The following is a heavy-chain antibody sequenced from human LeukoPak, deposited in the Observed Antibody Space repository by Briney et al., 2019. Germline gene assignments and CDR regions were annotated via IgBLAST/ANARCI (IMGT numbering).Heavy chain of an antibody. CDR2: TYYRSKWYN. D-gene: IGHD5-18*01. CDR3: ARVGYSYGGP. Sequence: SQTLSLTCAISGDSVSSNSSAWNWIRKSPSRGPEWLGRTYYRSKWYNDYAVSVKSRITINPDTSKNQFSLQLNSVTPEDTAIYYCARVGYSYGGPWGQGTLVTVSS. CDR1: GDSVSSNSSA. V-gene: IGHV6-1*01. J-gene: IGHJ5*02.